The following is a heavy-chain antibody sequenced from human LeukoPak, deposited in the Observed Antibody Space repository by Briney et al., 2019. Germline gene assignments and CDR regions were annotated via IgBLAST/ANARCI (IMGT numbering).Heavy chain of an antibody. D-gene: IGHD3-10*01. Sequence: PGGSLRLSCAASGFTFSSYEMNWVRQAPGKGLEWVSYISSSGSTVYYADSVKGRFTISRDNTKNSLYLQMNSLRAEDTAVYYCARDWGIYGSGSYLYYYYGMDVWGQGTTVTVSS. J-gene: IGHJ6*02. CDR1: GFTFSSYE. V-gene: IGHV3-48*03. CDR3: ARDWGIYGSGSYLYYYYGMDV. CDR2: ISSSGSTV.